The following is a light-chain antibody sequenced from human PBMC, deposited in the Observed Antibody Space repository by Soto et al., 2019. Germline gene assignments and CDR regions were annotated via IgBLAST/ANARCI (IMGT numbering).Light chain of an antibody. J-gene: IGKJ5*01. V-gene: IGKV3D-20*02. CDR3: HYRNNGTPGT. Sequence: EIVLTQSPGTLSLSPGERGTLSCRASQSVSSNSLAWYQQKPGPAPRPLLYVASSRATGIPDTFSVSGSGTDFALTISSRKPEDDAVYECHYRNNGTPGTFGQGTRLEIK. CDR1: QSVSSNS. CDR2: VAS.